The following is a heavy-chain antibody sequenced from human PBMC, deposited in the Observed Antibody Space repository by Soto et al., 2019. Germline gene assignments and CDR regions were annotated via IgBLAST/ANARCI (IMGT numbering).Heavy chain of an antibody. Sequence: HPGGSLRLSCAASGFTFSSYGMHWVRQAPGKGLEWVAVIWYDGSNKYYADSVKGRFTISRDNSKNTLYLQMNSLRAEDTAVYYCARDGSGATQAYYFDYWGQGTLVTVSS. J-gene: IGHJ4*02. D-gene: IGHD1-26*01. CDR1: GFTFSSYG. CDR3: ARDGSGATQAYYFDY. CDR2: IWYDGSNK. V-gene: IGHV3-33*01.